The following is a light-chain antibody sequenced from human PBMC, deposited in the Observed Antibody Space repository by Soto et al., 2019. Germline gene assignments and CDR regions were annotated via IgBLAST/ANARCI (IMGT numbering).Light chain of an antibody. Sequence: EIVLTQSPGTLSVSPGERATLSCRASLSVGRNYLAWYQQKPGQAPRLLVYGASSRATGIPDRFSGSASGTDFTLTISRLEPEDFAVYYCQQYAESPLTFGGGTKVETK. J-gene: IGKJ4*01. CDR2: GAS. CDR3: QQYAESPLT. V-gene: IGKV3-20*01. CDR1: LSVGRNY.